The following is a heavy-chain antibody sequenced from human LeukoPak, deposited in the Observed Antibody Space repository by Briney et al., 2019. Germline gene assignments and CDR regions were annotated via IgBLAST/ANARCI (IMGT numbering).Heavy chain of an antibody. J-gene: IGHJ4*02. CDR1: GFTFSSYA. Sequence: TGRSLRLSCAASGFTFSSYAMHWVRQAPGKGLEWVAVISYDGSNKYYADSVKGRFTISRDNSKNTLYLQMNSLRAEDTAVHYCARDKEKGGSGSKFDYWGQGTLVTVSS. CDR3: ARDKEKGGSGSKFDY. CDR2: ISYDGSNK. V-gene: IGHV3-30*04. D-gene: IGHD3-10*01.